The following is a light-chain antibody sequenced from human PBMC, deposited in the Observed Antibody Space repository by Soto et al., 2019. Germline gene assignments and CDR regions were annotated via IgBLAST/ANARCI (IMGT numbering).Light chain of an antibody. CDR3: MQTLQTPWT. J-gene: IGKJ1*01. V-gene: IGKV2-30*02. Sequence: DVVMTQSPLSLPVTLGQPASISCRSNQRLVHSDGIAYFSWFQQRPGRSPRRLIYKVSNRASGVPDRFSGSGSGTDFTLKISRVEAEDVGIYYCMQTLQTPWTFGQGTKVDIK. CDR2: KVS. CDR1: QRLVHSDGIAY.